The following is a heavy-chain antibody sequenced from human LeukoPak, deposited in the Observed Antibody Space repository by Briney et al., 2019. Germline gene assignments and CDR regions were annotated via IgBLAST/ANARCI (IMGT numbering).Heavy chain of an antibody. CDR1: GFTFSSYS. CDR3: ARDAPPGAAASGD. CDR2: ISSSSSYI. D-gene: IGHD6-13*01. V-gene: IGHV3-21*01. Sequence: GGSLRLFCAASGFTFSSYSMNWVRQAPGKGLEWVSSISSSSSYIYYADSVKGRFTISRDNAKNSLYLQMNSLRAEDTAVYYCARDAPPGAAASGDWGQGTLVTVSS. J-gene: IGHJ4*02.